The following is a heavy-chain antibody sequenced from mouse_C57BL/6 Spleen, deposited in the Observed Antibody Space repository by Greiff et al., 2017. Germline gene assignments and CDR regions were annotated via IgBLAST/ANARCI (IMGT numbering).Heavy chain of an antibody. D-gene: IGHD2-4*01. V-gene: IGHV1-9*01. CDR2: ILPGSGST. CDR1: GYTFTGYW. Sequence: VHLVESGAELMKPGASVKLSCKATGYTFTGYWIEWVKQRPGHGLEWIGEILPGSGSTNYNEKFKGKATFTADTSSNTAYMQLSSLTTEDSAIYYCAKGGRYDYDPDYLDYWGQGTTLTVSS. CDR3: AKGGRYDYDPDYLDY. J-gene: IGHJ2*01.